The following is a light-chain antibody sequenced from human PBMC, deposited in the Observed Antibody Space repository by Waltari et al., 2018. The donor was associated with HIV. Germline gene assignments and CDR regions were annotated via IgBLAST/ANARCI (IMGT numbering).Light chain of an antibody. CDR1: SSDVGRYDY. V-gene: IGLV2-11*01. CDR3: CSYAGGYTLV. J-gene: IGLJ2*01. Sequence: QSTLTQPRSVSGSPGQSVPISCTGTSSDVGRYDYVSWYQQHPGKAPKLIIYDVTTRPSGVPDRFSGSKSGNTASLTISGLQAGDESDFYCCSYAGGYTLVFGGGTKLTVL. CDR2: DVT.